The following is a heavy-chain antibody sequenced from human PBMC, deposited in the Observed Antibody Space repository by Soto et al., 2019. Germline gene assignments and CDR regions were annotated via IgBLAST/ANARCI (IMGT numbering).Heavy chain of an antibody. D-gene: IGHD3-10*01. CDR2: IIPILGIA. CDR3: ARDSPGQPYYFDY. CDR1: GGTFSIYT. V-gene: IGHV1-69*04. J-gene: IGHJ4*02. Sequence: SVKVSCKASGGTFSIYTISWVRQAPGQGLEWMGRIIPILGIANYAQKFQGRVTITADKSTSTAYMELSSLRSEDTAVYYCARDSPGQPYYFDYWGQGTLVTVSS.